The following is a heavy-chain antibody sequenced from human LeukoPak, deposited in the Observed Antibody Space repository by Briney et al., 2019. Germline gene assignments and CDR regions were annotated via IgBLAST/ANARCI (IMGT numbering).Heavy chain of an antibody. D-gene: IGHD3-22*01. J-gene: IGHJ3*02. Sequence: PGGSLRLSCAASGFTFSSYGMHWVRQAPGKGLEWVAVISYDGSNKYYADSVKGRFTISRNNSKNTLYLQMNSLRAEDTAVYYCAIGRGSGYYYAAFDIWGQGTMVTVSS. CDR1: GFTFSSYG. CDR2: ISYDGSNK. CDR3: AIGRGSGYYYAAFDI. V-gene: IGHV3-30*03.